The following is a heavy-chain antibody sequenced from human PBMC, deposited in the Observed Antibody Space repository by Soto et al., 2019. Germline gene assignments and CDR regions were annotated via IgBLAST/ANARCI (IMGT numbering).Heavy chain of an antibody. D-gene: IGHD6-19*01. J-gene: IGHJ6*02. CDR1: GYTFTSYG. V-gene: IGHV1-18*01. CDR3: ARGEQEQWLVGYYYYGMDV. Sequence: ASVKVSCKASGYTFTSYGISWVRQAPGQGLEWMGWISAYNGNTNYAQKLQGRVTMTTDTSTSTAYMELRSLRSDDTAVYYCARGEQEQWLVGYYYYGMDVWGQGTTVTVSS. CDR2: ISAYNGNT.